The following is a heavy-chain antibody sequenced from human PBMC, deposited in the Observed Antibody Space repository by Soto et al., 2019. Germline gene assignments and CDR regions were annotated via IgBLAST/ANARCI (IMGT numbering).Heavy chain of an antibody. V-gene: IGHV4-34*01. CDR3: ARGDSRLFRSITIFGVARAFDI. Sequence: PSETLSLTCAVYGGSFSGHYWSWIRQPQGKGLEWIGEINHSGSTNYNPSLKSRVTISVDTSKNQFSLKLSSVTAADTAVYYCARGDSRLFRSITIFGVARAFDIWGQGTMVTVSS. J-gene: IGHJ3*02. CDR2: INHSGST. CDR1: GGSFSGHY. D-gene: IGHD3-3*01.